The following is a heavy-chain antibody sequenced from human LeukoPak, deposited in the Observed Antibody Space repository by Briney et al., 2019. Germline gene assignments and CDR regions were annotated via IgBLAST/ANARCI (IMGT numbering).Heavy chain of an antibody. Sequence: SETLSLTCTVSGGSISSGGYSWSWIRQPPGKGLEWIGYIYHSGSTYYNPSLKSRVTISVDTSTNQFSLNLSSVTAADTAVYYCARHKLSREVTTRQTFDIWGQGTMVTVSS. J-gene: IGHJ3*02. D-gene: IGHD4-17*01. CDR1: GGSISSGGYS. CDR2: IYHSGST. CDR3: ARHKLSREVTTRQTFDI. V-gene: IGHV4-30-2*01.